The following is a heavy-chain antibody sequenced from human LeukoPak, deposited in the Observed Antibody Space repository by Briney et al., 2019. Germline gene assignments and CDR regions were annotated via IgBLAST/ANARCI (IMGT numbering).Heavy chain of an antibody. CDR2: IYYSGST. V-gene: IGHV4-31*03. D-gene: IGHD6-6*01. CDR3: ARVRVAARPDDAFDI. CDR1: GGSISSGGYY. J-gene: IGHJ3*02. Sequence: SETLSLTCTVSGGSISSGGYYWSWIRQHPGKGLEWIGYIYYSGSTYYNPSLKSRVTISVDTSKNQFSLKLSSVTAADTAVYYCARVRVAARPDDAFDIWGQGTMVTASS.